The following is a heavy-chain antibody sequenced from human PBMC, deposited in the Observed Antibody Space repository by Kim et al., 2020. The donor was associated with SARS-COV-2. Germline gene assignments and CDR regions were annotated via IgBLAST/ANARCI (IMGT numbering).Heavy chain of an antibody. CDR2: ISSSGSTI. J-gene: IGHJ4*02. D-gene: IGHD3-22*01. Sequence: GGSLRLSCAASGFTFSSYEMNWVRQAPGKGLEWVSYISSSGSTIYYADSVKGRFTISRDNAKNSLYLQMNSLRAEDTAVYYCVRVPRYYYDSSGYYPNWGQGTLVTVSS. CDR1: GFTFSSYE. CDR3: VRVPRYYYDSSGYYPN. V-gene: IGHV3-48*03.